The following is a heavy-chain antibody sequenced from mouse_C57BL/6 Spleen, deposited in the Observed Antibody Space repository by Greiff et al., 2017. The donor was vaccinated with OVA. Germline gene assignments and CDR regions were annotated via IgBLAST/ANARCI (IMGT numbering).Heavy chain of an antibody. CDR3: ARSNYGSSYWFAY. J-gene: IGHJ3*01. D-gene: IGHD1-1*01. Sequence: VQLQPSWAELVKPGASVKLSCKASGYTFTSYWMHWVKQRPGQGLEWIGMIHPNSGSTNYNEKFKSKATLTVDKSSSTAYMQLSSLTSEDSAVYYCARSNYGSSYWFAYWGQGTLVTVSA. CDR2: IHPNSGST. V-gene: IGHV1-64*01. CDR1: GYTFTSYW.